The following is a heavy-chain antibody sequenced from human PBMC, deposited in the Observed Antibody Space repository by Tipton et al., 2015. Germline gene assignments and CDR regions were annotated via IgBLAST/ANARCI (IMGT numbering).Heavy chain of an antibody. CDR2: TNYFGQS. Sequence: TLSLTCTVSGASILSYYWNWIRLSPGKGLEWIATTNYFGQSYWNPSLKSRVTMSVDTSKNQFSLHLSSVTAADTAVYYCAREVWYNDSTGYDYWGQGTLVTVSS. V-gene: IGHV4-59*04. J-gene: IGHJ4*02. CDR1: GASILSYY. D-gene: IGHD3-22*01. CDR3: AREVWYNDSTGYDY.